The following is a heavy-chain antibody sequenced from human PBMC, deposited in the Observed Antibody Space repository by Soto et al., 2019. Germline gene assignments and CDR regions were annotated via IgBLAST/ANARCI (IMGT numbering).Heavy chain of an antibody. CDR3: TRPKTELRFYSYGGIDV. CDR1: GLTFSDSA. CDR2: IRSKTNNYAT. D-gene: IGHD5-12*01. V-gene: IGHV3-73*02. Sequence: EVQLVESGGGLVQPGGSLKLSCAASGLTFSDSAIHWVRQASGKGLEWVGRIRSKTNNYATTYAASVKGRFTISGDDSRNTAFLQMNSLQTEDAAVYYCTRPKTELRFYSYGGIDVWGQGTKVTVSS. J-gene: IGHJ6*02.